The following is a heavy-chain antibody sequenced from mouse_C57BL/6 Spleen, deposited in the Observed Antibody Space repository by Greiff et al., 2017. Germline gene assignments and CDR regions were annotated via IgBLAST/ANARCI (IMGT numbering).Heavy chain of an antibody. J-gene: IGHJ2*01. CDR3: AREGYSNSYFDY. D-gene: IGHD2-5*01. CDR2: IYPSDSET. Sequence: QVQLQQPGAELVRPGSSVKLSCKASGYTFTSYWMDWVKQRPGQGLEWIGNIYPSDSETHYNQKFKDKATLTVDKSSSTAYMQLSSLTSEDSAVYYCAREGYSNSYFDYWGQGTTLTVSS. V-gene: IGHV1-61*01. CDR1: GYTFTSYW.